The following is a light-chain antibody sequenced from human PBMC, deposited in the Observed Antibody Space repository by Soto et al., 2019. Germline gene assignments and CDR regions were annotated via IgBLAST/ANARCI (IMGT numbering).Light chain of an antibody. J-gene: IGKJ1*01. CDR2: AAS. CDR3: QQYGNSPWT. Sequence: ETVLKQSPGTLSLSPGARATLSRRASQTGSNSYVSWYQHKPGQTPRVLIYAASSRAPGIPDRFSGSGYGTEFTLTISSLEPEDLAVYYCQQYGNSPWTFGAGTKVDNK. CDR1: QTGSNSY. V-gene: IGKV3-20*01.